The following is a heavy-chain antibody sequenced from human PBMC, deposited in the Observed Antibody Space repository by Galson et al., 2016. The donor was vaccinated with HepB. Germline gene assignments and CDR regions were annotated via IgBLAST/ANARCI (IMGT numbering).Heavy chain of an antibody. J-gene: IGHJ3*01. CDR2: ISSSSGYI. CDR3: ARPRWLQSADAFDV. V-gene: IGHV3-21*01. Sequence: SLRLSCAASGFHFSSYSMNWVRQAPGKGLEWVSSISSSSGYIYYADSVKGRFTISRDNAKNSLFLQMNSLRADDTAIYFCARPRWLQSADAFDVWGQGTMVTVSS. D-gene: IGHD5-24*01. CDR1: GFHFSSYS.